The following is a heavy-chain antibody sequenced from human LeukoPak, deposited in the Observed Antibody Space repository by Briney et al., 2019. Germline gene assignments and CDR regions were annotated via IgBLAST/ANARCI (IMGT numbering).Heavy chain of an antibody. J-gene: IGHJ4*02. CDR1: VDIDPSNSAA. CDR3: ARDVGACPRVFDY. CDR2: TCYRSKWYN. V-gene: IGHV6-1*01. Sequence: HTLSLICAISVDIDPSNSAAWGWIRQSPSRGLEWLGGTCYRSKWYNDYAVSVKSRITINPNTSKNQFSLQLNSVTPEDTAMYYCARDVGACPRVFDYWGQGILVTVSS. D-gene: IGHD1-26*01.